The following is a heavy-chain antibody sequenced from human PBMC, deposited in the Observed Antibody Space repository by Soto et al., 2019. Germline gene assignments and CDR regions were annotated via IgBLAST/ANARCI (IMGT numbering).Heavy chain of an antibody. CDR1: GFTFSSYA. D-gene: IGHD5-18*01. CDR3: VKGDTAMVYYYYGMDV. CDR2: ISGSGGST. J-gene: IGHJ6*02. Sequence: PVGSLRLSCAASGFTFSSYAMSWVRQAPGKGLEWVSAISGSGGSTYYADSVKGRFTISRDNSKNTLYLQMNSLRAEDTAVYYCVKGDTAMVYYYYGMDVWGQGTTVTVSS. V-gene: IGHV3-23*01.